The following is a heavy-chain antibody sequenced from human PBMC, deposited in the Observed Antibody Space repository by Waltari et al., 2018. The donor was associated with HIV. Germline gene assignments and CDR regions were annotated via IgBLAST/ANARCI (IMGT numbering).Heavy chain of an antibody. CDR1: GGSISSYY. CDR2: IYYRGST. D-gene: IGHD3-22*01. J-gene: IGHJ3*02. Sequence: QVQLQESGPGLVKPSETLSLTCTVSGGSISSYYWSWIRQPPGKGLEWIGYIYYRGSTNYNPSLKSRVTISVDTSKNQFSLKLSSVTAADTAVYYFARVPYDGSGRDAFDIWGQGTMVTVSS. V-gene: IGHV4-59*01. CDR3: ARVPYDGSGRDAFDI.